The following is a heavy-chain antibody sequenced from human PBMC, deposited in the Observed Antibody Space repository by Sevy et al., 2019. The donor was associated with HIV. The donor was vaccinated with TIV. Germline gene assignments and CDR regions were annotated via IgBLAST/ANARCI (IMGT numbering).Heavy chain of an antibody. D-gene: IGHD3-16*01. CDR2: INPSDVSI. CDR3: RRTSPRGGFDY. V-gene: IGHV1-46*03. Sequence: ASVKVSCKESGYTFTYYYMHWVRQAPGQGLEWMGIINPSDVSIIYAQKFQGRVTMTRDTSTSTVYMELSSLRSDDTAVYYCRRTSPRGGFDYWGQGALVTVSS. CDR1: GYTFTYYY. J-gene: IGHJ4*02.